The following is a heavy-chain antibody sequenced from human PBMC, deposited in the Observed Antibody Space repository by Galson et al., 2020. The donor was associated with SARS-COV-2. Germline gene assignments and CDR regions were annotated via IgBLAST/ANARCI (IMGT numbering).Heavy chain of an antibody. D-gene: IGHD3-10*01. CDR2: VNHRGIT. Sequence: QWINAESQASETLSLTCGVSGGSFNKYYWAWIRQPPGKGLEWIGEVNHRGITNYNPSLKSRITVVSDASKNQFSLEMTSVTAADTAVYFCARGRAPGYNSGSSGIDPWGQGVLVTVSS. J-gene: IGHJ5*02. V-gene: IGHV4-34*01. CDR3: ARGRAPGYNSGSSGIDP. CDR1: GGSFNKYY.